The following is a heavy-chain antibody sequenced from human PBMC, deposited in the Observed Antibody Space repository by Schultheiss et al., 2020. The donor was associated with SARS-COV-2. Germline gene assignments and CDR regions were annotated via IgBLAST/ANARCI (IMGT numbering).Heavy chain of an antibody. V-gene: IGHV1-18*01. D-gene: IGHD3-22*01. Sequence: ASVKVSCKASGYTFTSYGISWVRQAPGQGLEWMGWISAYNGNTNYAQKLQGRVTMTTDTSTSTAYMELRSLRSDDTAVYYCARYLTYYYDSSGYYNLLDYWGQGTLVTVSS. CDR2: ISAYNGNT. CDR3: ARYLTYYYDSSGYYNLLDY. J-gene: IGHJ4*02. CDR1: GYTFTSYG.